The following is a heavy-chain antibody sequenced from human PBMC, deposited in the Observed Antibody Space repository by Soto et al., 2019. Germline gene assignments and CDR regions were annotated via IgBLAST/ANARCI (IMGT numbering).Heavy chain of an antibody. V-gene: IGHV3-33*01. CDR2: IWYDGSNK. CDR3: ARAGPNGSGSYYYYGMDV. D-gene: IGHD3-10*01. J-gene: IGHJ6*02. CDR1: GFTFSSYG. Sequence: GGSLRLSCAASGFTFSSYGMHWVRQAPGKGLEWVAVIWYDGSNKYYADSVKGRFTISRDNSKNTLYLQMNSLRAEDTAVYYCARAGPNGSGSYYYYGMDVWGQGTTVTVFS.